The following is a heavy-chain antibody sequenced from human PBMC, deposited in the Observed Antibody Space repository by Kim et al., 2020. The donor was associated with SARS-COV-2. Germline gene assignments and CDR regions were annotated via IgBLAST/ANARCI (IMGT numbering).Heavy chain of an antibody. CDR1: GGSISSYY. CDR2: IYYSGST. D-gene: IGHD6-6*01. CDR3: ARGEYSSSSSLEFDY. Sequence: SETLSLTCTVSGGSISSYYWSWIRQPPGKGLEWIGYIYYSGSTNYNPSLKSRVTISVDTSKNQFSLKLSSVTAADTAVYYCARGEYSSSSSLEFDYWGQGTLVTVSS. J-gene: IGHJ4*02. V-gene: IGHV4-59*08.